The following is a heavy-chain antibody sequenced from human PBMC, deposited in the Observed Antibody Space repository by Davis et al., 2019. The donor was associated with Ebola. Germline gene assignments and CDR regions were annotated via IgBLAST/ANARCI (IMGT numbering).Heavy chain of an antibody. D-gene: IGHD3-3*01. CDR2: ISSSSSYI. CDR1: GFTFSSYS. J-gene: IGHJ6*04. V-gene: IGHV3-21*01. CDR3: ARDLDLIFGVVEWHYYYYGMDV. Sequence: GESLKISCAASGFTFSSYSMNWVRQAPGKGLEWVSSISSSSSYIYYADSVKGRFTISRDNAKNSLYLQMNSLRAEDTAVYYCARDLDLIFGVVEWHYYYYGMDVWGKGTTVTVSS.